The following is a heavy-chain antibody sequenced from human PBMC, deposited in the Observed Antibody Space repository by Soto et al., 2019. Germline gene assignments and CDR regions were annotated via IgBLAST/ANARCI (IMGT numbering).Heavy chain of an antibody. CDR2: INYSGNT. CDR1: GGSLSGYY. Sequence: QVQLQQWGAGLLKPSETLSLTCAVYGGSLSGYYWSWIRQPPGKALEWIGEINYSGNTNYNPSLKSRVTIPVDTSKNQLFLNLRSVTAADTAMYYCARHHVRGRTIAGAAEFWGQGTLVTVSS. V-gene: IGHV4-34*01. J-gene: IGHJ4*02. CDR3: ARHHVRGRTIAGAAEF. D-gene: IGHD1-26*01.